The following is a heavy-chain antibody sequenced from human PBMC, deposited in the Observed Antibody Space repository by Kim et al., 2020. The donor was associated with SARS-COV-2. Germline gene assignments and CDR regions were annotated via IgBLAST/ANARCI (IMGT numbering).Heavy chain of an antibody. D-gene: IGHD3-9*01. Sequence: GGSLRLSCVASGFTFSSCALHWVRQAPGKGLDWVAVISYDGVHKNYADSVKGRFTISKDKSKNTLYLQMNRVRHEDTALYYCARDAFSGIGVYYDCFDV. CDR1: GFTFSSCA. CDR2: ISYDGVHK. V-gene: IGHV3-30*04. J-gene: IGHJ6*01. CDR3: ARDAFSGIGVYYDCFDV.